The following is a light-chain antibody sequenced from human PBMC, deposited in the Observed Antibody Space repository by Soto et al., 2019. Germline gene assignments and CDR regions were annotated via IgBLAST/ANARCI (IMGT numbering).Light chain of an antibody. CDR2: DDN. CDR3: GSWDSSLSAYV. J-gene: IGLJ1*01. V-gene: IGLV1-51*01. CDR1: SSNIGGNS. Sequence: QSVLTQPPSVSVAPGQEVTISCSGSSSNIGGNSVSWYQQLPGTAPKLLIYDDNKRPSGIPDRFSGSKSGTSATLGITGFQTGDEADYYCGSWDSSLSAYVFGTGTKVTVL.